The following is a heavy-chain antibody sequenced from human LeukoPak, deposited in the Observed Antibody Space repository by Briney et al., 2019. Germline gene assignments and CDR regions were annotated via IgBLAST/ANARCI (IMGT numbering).Heavy chain of an antibody. CDR3: ASRLWARGAYYYYMDV. CDR2: IYDSVST. V-gene: IGHV4-39*01. J-gene: IGHJ6*03. D-gene: IGHD3-10*01. CDR1: GASISSSTDY. Sequence: PSETLSLTCTVSGASISSSTDYWGWLRQPPGKGLERIANIYDSVSTYYNPFLKRRVTISVDPYKNQFSLKLSSVTAADTAVYYCASRLWARGAYYYYMDVWGKGTTVTIPS.